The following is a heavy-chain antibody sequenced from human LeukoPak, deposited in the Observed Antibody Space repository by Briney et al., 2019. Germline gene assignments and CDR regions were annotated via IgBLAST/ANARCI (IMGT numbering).Heavy chain of an antibody. V-gene: IGHV3-9*01. Sequence: HPGRSLRLSCAASGFAFYDYAMHWVREAPGKGLEQVSAINWNTANIGYADSVKGRFTISRDNAKNSLYLQMNSLRAEDTAFYYCAKGLAGGGSGLLVLDYWGQGTLVTVSS. J-gene: IGHJ4*02. CDR2: INWNTANI. D-gene: IGHD3-10*01. CDR1: GFAFYDYA. CDR3: AKGLAGGGSGLLVLDY.